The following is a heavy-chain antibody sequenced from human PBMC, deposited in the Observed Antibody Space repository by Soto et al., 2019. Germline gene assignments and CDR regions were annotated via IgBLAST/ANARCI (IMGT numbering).Heavy chain of an antibody. CDR3: ARDCGSYYDWFDP. V-gene: IGHV3-33*01. CDR1: GFTFSSYG. Sequence: EGSLRLSCAASGFTFSSYGMHWVRQAPGKGLEWVAVIWYDGSNKYYADSVTGRFTISRDNSKNTLYLQMNILRAEDTAVYYCARDCGSYYDWFDPWGHRTLVTVSS. CDR2: IWYDGSNK. J-gene: IGHJ5*02. D-gene: IGHD1-26*01.